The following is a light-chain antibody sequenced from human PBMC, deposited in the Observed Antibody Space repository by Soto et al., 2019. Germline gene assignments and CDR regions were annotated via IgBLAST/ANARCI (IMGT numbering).Light chain of an antibody. V-gene: IGKV3-11*01. Sequence: EIVMTQSPATLSVSPGERATLSCRASQSVSSYLAWYQQKPGQAPRLLIYDASNRATGIPARFSGSGSGTAFTLTISSLEPEDFAVYYCQQRSNWPLYTFGQGTKLEIK. J-gene: IGKJ2*01. CDR2: DAS. CDR1: QSVSSY. CDR3: QQRSNWPLYT.